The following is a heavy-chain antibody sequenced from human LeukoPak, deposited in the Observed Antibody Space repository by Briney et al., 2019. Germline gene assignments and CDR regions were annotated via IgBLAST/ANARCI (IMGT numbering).Heavy chain of an antibody. CDR1: GGTFSSYA. CDR3: ARGDGYDAFDI. V-gene: IGHV1-69*04. J-gene: IGHJ3*02. D-gene: IGHD5-24*01. Sequence: SVKVSCKASGGTFSSYAISWVRQAPGQGLEWMGRIIPILGIANYAQKFQGRVTITADKSTSTAYMELSSLRSEDTAVYYCARGDGYDAFDIWGQGTMVTVSS. CDR2: IIPILGIA.